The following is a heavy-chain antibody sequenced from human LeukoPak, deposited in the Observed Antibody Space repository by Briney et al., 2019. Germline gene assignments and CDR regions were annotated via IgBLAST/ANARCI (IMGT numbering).Heavy chain of an antibody. CDR1: GVSISIYY. Sequence: SETLSLTCTVSGVSISIYYWSWIRQPPGKGLEWIGYIYNSGSTYYNPSLKSRVTISVDTSKNQFSLRLSSVTAADAAVYYCVRDRELNYWGQGTLVTVSS. D-gene: IGHD1-26*01. CDR3: VRDRELNY. J-gene: IGHJ4*02. V-gene: IGHV4-59*01. CDR2: IYNSGST.